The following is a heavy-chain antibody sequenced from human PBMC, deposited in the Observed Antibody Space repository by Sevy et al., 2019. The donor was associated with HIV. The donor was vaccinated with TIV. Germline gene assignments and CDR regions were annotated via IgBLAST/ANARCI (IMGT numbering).Heavy chain of an antibody. CDR3: AREGLDSSGWYLYYYYGMDV. J-gene: IGHJ6*02. V-gene: IGHV1-18*04. CDR1: GYTFTSYG. Sequence: ASVKVSCKASGYTFTSYGISWVRQAPGQGLEWMGWISAYNGNTNYAQKLQGRVTMTTDTSTSTAYMELRSLRSDDTAVYYCAREGLDSSGWYLYYYYGMDVWGQGTTVTVSS. CDR2: ISAYNGNT. D-gene: IGHD6-19*01.